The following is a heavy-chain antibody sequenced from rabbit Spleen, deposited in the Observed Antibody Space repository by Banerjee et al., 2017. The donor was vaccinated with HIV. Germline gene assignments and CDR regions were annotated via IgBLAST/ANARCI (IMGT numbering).Heavy chain of an antibody. J-gene: IGHJ4*01. Sequence: QEQLVESGGGLVQPGGSLKLSCKGSGFDFSSYGVCWVRQAPGKGLEWIACINIVTGKRCYASWSKGRFIMSRTSSTTVTLQMSSLTAADTATYFCARDLVAVIGWNFNLWGQGALVTV. CDR1: GFDFSSYG. D-gene: IGHD1-1*01. CDR3: ARDLVAVIGWNFNL. CDR2: INIVTGKR. V-gene: IGHV1S45*01.